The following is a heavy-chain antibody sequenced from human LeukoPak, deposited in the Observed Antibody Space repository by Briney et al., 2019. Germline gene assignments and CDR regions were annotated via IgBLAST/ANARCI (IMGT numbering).Heavy chain of an antibody. D-gene: IGHD3/OR15-3a*01. J-gene: IGHJ3*01. V-gene: IGHV3-11*05. CDR2: ILMSTNCT. Sequence: GGSLRLSCGASGFTLSDSYMSWIRQAPGKGLEWVSYILMSTNCTSYAASVKGRFTISRDNAKNSLYLQMNSLRAEDTALYYCGKEGGTRGTFDVWGQGTMVTVSS. CDR1: GFTLSDSY. CDR3: GKEGGTRGTFDV.